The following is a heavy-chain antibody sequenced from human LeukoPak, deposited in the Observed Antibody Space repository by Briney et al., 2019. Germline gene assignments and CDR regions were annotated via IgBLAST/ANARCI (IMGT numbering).Heavy chain of an antibody. CDR3: ARLDITIIPY. Sequence: ASVKVSCKASGYTFTGYYMRWVRQAPGQGLEWLGWINPNSGGTNYAQKFQGRITMTRDTSITTAYMELSSLTSDDTAVYYCARLDITIIPYWGQGTLVTVSS. CDR1: GYTFTGYY. D-gene: IGHD3-22*01. V-gene: IGHV1-2*02. CDR2: INPNSGGT. J-gene: IGHJ4*02.